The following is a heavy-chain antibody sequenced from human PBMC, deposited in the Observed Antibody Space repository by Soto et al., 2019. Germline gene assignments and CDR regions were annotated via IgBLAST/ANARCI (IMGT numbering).Heavy chain of an antibody. CDR1: GFTFDDYG. CDR2: IDRNGDT. J-gene: IGHJ4*02. Sequence: EVQLVESGGGVVRPGGSLRLSCAASGFTFDDYGMTWVRQVPGKGAEWVSGIDRNGDTHYSDSVKGRFTISRDSAKKSLYLQMNSLRTEDTALYHCARGSAGELLYDHWGQGTLITVSS. CDR3: ARGSAGELLYDH. D-gene: IGHD3-10*01. V-gene: IGHV3-20*01.